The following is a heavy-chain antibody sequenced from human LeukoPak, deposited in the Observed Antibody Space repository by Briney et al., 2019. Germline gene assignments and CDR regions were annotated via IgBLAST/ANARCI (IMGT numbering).Heavy chain of an antibody. CDR3: ARQYCSGGSCYPNIFDP. CDR1: GGTISSSSYY. CDR2: IYYSGST. J-gene: IGHJ5*02. Sequence: SETLSLTCTVSGGTISSSSYYWGWIRQPPGKGLEWIGSIYYSGSTYYNPSLNSRATISVDTTKNQSSLKLSSVTAADTAAYYCARQYCSGGSCYPNIFDPWGQGTLVNVSS. V-gene: IGHV4-39*01. D-gene: IGHD2-15*01.